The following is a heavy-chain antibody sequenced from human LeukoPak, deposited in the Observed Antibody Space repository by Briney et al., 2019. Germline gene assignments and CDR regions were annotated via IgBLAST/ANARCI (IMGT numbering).Heavy chain of an antibody. Sequence: SETLSLTCTVSGGSISSGSYYWSWIRQPAGKGLEWIGRIYTSGSTNYNPSLKSRVTISVDTSKNQFSLKLSSVTAADTAVYYCARGSRILTGYFPHAWVYWGQGTLVTVSS. CDR2: IYTSGST. CDR1: GGSISSGSYY. CDR3: ARGSRILTGYFPHAWVY. V-gene: IGHV4-61*02. J-gene: IGHJ4*02. D-gene: IGHD3-9*01.